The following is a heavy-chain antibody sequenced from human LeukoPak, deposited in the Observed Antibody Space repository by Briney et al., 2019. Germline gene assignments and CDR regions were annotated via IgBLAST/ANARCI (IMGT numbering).Heavy chain of an antibody. CDR2: ISGSGGST. CDR3: AKGNWGERLDWYFDL. D-gene: IGHD1-26*01. CDR1: GFTFSSHA. J-gene: IGHJ2*01. Sequence: PGGSLRLSCAASGFTFSSHAMSWVRQAPRKGLEWVSAISGSGGSTYYADSVKGRFTISRDNSKNTLYLQMNSLRAEDTAVYYCAKGNWGERLDWYFDLWGRGTLVTVSS. V-gene: IGHV3-23*01.